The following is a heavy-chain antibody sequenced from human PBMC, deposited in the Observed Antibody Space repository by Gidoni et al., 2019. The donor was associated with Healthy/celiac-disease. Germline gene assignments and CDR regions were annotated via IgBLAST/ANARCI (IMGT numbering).Heavy chain of an antibody. Sequence: QVQLVQSGAEVKKPGSSVKVSCKASGGTFSSYAISWVRQAPGQGLEWMGGIIPIFGTANYAQKFQGRVTITADESTSTAYMELSSLRSEDTAVYYCARDREEYYYDSSGAIDYWGQGTLVTVSS. CDR2: IIPIFGTA. D-gene: IGHD3-22*01. CDR3: ARDREEYYYDSSGAIDY. V-gene: IGHV1-69*01. J-gene: IGHJ4*02. CDR1: GGTFSSYA.